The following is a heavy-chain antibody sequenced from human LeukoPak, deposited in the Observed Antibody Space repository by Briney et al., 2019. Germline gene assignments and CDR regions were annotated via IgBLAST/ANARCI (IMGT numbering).Heavy chain of an antibody. D-gene: IGHD5-24*01. CDR3: ARGMAAYFDY. CDR1: GFTFSSYS. V-gene: IGHV3-21*01. J-gene: IGHJ4*02. CDR2: ISSSRSYI. Sequence: GGSLRLSCAASGFTFSSYSMNWVRQSPGKGLEWVSSISSSRSYIYYADSVKGRFTISRDKAKNSLYMQMHSLRAEDMAVYYCARGMAAYFDYWGQGTLVTVS.